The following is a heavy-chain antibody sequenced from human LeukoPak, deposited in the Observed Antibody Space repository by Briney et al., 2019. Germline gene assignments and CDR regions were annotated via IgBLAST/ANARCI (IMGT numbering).Heavy chain of an antibody. CDR3: ARCGYDILTGYFWFDP. CDR2: MNPNSGNT. V-gene: IGHV1-8*01. J-gene: IGHJ5*02. CDR1: GYTFTSYD. Sequence: ASVKVSCKASGYTFTSYDINWVRQATGQGLEWMGWMNPNSGNTGYAQKFQGRVTMTRNTSISTAYMELSSLRSEDTAVYYCARCGYDILTGYFWFDPWGQGTLVTVSS. D-gene: IGHD3-9*01.